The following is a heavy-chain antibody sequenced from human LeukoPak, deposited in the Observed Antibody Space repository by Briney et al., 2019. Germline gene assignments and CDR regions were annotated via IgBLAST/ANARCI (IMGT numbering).Heavy chain of an antibody. CDR1: GGSFSGYY. D-gene: IGHD6-19*01. V-gene: IGHV4-34*01. J-gene: IGHJ6*02. CDR2: INHSGST. Sequence: KPSETLSLTCAVYGGSFSGYYWSWIRQPPGKGLEWIGEINHSGSTNYNPSLKRRVTISVDTSKNQFSLKLSSVTAADTAVYYCAGEEVKAGIAVQGAYGMDVWGQGTTVTVSS. CDR3: AGEEVKAGIAVQGAYGMDV.